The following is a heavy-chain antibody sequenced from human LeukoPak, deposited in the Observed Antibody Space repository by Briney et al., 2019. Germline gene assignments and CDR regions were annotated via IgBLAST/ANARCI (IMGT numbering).Heavy chain of an antibody. J-gene: IGHJ4*02. V-gene: IGHV4-39*07. CDR3: ARETYRGYDFGDFDY. Sequence: SETLSLTCTVSGGSISSSSYYWGWIRQPPGKGLEWIGSIYYSGSTYYNPSLKSRVTISVDTSKNQFSLKLSSVTAADTAVYYCARETYRGYDFGDFDYWGQGTLVTVSS. D-gene: IGHD5-12*01. CDR2: IYYSGST. CDR1: GGSISSSSYY.